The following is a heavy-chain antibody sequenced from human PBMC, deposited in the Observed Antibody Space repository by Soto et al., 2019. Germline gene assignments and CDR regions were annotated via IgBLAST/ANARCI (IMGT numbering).Heavy chain of an antibody. Sequence: QVQLVQSGAEVKKPGSSVKVSCKASVGTFSSYAISWVRQAPGQGLEWMGGIIPIFGTANYAQKFQGRVTITAYEYTSTSYMELSRLRSEDTAVYYCAGSIRGTIIGVVIRAFEDYYGMDVWGQGTKVTVSS. J-gene: IGHJ6*02. CDR1: VGTFSSYA. CDR2: IIPIFGTA. CDR3: AGSIRGTIIGVVIRAFEDYYGMDV. D-gene: IGHD3-3*01. V-gene: IGHV1-69*01.